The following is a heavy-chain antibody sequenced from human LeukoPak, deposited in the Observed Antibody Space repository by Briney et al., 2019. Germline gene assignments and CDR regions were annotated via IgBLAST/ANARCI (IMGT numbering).Heavy chain of an antibody. V-gene: IGHV4-31*03. CDR3: ARVSRLCHDY. CDR2: IYYSGST. J-gene: IGHJ4*02. CDR1: GGSISSGGYY. D-gene: IGHD2-2*01. Sequence: SETLSLTCTVSGGSISSGGYYWSWIRQHPGKGLEWIGYIYYSGSTYYNPSLKSRVTISVDTSKNQFSLKLSSVTAVDTAVYYCARVSRLCHDYWGQGTLVTVSS.